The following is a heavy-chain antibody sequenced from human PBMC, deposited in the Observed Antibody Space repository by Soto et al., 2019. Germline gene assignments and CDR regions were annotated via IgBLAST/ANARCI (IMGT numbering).Heavy chain of an antibody. Sequence: GGPVKGSRKGSWGPFSSYSISWVGQGPGQGAGWMGGIIPIFGTANYAQKFQGRVTITADESTSTAYMELSSLRSEDTAVYYCATTQIYDILTGSYYYGMDVWGQGTTVTVSS. J-gene: IGHJ6*02. CDR1: WGPFSSYS. D-gene: IGHD3-9*01. CDR2: IIPIFGTA. CDR3: ATTQIYDILTGSYYYGMDV. V-gene: IGHV1-69*13.